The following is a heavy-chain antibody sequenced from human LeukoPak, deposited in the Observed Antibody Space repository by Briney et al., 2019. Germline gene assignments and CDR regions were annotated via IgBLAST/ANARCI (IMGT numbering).Heavy chain of an antibody. CDR2: SDLEDGET. D-gene: IGHD1-1*01. J-gene: IGHJ6*02. V-gene: IGHV1-24*01. Sequence: GASVKVTCKVSGDSLTDLSMHWVRQAPGKGLEWMGGSDLEDGETVYAQKFEDRLIVTEDTSTGTAYMELRSLTSEDTALYYCATGASTALRVLHVWGQGPTVTVSS. CDR3: ATGASTALRVLHV. CDR1: GDSLTDLS.